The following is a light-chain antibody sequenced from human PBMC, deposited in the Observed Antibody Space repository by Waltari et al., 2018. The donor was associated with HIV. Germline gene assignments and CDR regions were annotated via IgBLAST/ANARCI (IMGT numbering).Light chain of an antibody. J-gene: IGLJ2*01. CDR3: ATWDSSLSDHVV. Sequence: QSVLTQPPSVSAAPGQKVTISCSGSSANIGENYVSWYQHFPGTAPKLLIYDNKKRPSGIPDRFSGSKSGTSATLGITGLQTGDEADYYCATWDSSLSDHVVFGGGTKLTVL. CDR2: DNK. V-gene: IGLV1-51*01. CDR1: SANIGENY.